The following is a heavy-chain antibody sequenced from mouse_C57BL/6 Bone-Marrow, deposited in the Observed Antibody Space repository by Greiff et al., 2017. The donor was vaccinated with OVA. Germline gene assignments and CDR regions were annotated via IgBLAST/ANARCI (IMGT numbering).Heavy chain of an antibody. Sequence: VKLQQPGAELVMPGASVKLSCKASGYTFTSYWMHWVKQRPGQGLEWIGEIDPSDSYTNYNQKFKGKSTLTVDKSSSTAYMQLSSLTSEDSAVYYCARYDYDGAYWGQGTTLTVSS. V-gene: IGHV1-69*01. CDR3: ARYDYDGAY. CDR2: IDPSDSYT. D-gene: IGHD2-4*01. CDR1: GYTFTSYW. J-gene: IGHJ2*01.